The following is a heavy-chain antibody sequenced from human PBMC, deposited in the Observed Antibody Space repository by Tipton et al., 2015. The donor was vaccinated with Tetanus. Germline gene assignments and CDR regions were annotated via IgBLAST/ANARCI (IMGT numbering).Heavy chain of an antibody. Sequence: GSLRLSCAASGFTFSSYWMHWVRQAPGKGLVWVSRINSDGSSTSYADSVKGRFTISKDNAKNTLYLQMNSLRAEDTAAYYCARDDSASYYFDYWGQGTLVTVSS. CDR2: INSDGSST. J-gene: IGHJ4*02. CDR3: ARDDSASYYFDY. D-gene: IGHD3-22*01. CDR1: GFTFSSYW. V-gene: IGHV3-74*01.